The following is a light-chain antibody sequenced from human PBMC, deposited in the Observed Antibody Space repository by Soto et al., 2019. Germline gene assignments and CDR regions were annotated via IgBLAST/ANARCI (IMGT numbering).Light chain of an antibody. V-gene: IGKV4-1*01. CDR1: QSVLYSSNSKNY. Sequence: DIVMTQSPDSLAVSLGERATINCKSSQSVLYSSNSKNYLAWYQQKPGQPPMLLIYWASTRESGVPDRFSGSGSGSDFTLTISSLQAEDVAVYYCQQYYSTPWTFGQGTKVEIK. J-gene: IGKJ1*01. CDR3: QQYYSTPWT. CDR2: WAS.